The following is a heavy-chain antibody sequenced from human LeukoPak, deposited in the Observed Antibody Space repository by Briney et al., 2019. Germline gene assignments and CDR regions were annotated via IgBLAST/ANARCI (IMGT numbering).Heavy chain of an antibody. CDR3: AAVVAATGTDY. V-gene: IGHV4-34*01. Sequence: SETLSLTCAVYGGSFSGYYWSWIRQPPGKGLEWIGEINHSGSTNYNPSLKSRVTISVDTSKNQFSVKLSSVTAADTAVYYCAAVVAATGTDYWGQGTLVTVSS. J-gene: IGHJ4*02. CDR2: INHSGST. D-gene: IGHD2-15*01. CDR1: GGSFSGYY.